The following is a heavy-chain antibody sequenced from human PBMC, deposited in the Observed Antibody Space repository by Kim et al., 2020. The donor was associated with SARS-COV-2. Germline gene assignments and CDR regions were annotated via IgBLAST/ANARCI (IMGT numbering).Heavy chain of an antibody. Sequence: SETLSLTCTVSGYSISSGYYWGWIRQPPGKGLEWIGSIYHSGSTYYNPSLKSRVTISVDTSKNQFSLKLSSVTAADTAVYYCARAGGSGSYYNDFALDEEFDYWGQGTLVTVSS. CDR3: ARAGGSGSYYNDFALDEEFDY. V-gene: IGHV4-38-2*02. J-gene: IGHJ4*02. CDR2: IYHSGST. D-gene: IGHD3-10*01. CDR1: GYSISSGYY.